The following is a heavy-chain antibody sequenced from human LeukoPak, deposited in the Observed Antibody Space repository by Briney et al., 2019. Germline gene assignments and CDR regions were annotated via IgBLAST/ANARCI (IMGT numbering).Heavy chain of an antibody. CDR3: AKLLETYYYDSSGYYY. D-gene: IGHD3-22*01. CDR1: GFTFSSYA. CDR2: ISGSGGST. V-gene: IGHV3-23*01. Sequence: GGSLRLSCAASGFTFSSYAMSWVRQAPGKGLEWVSAISGSGGSTYYADSVKGRFTISRDNSKNTLYLQMNSLRAEDTAVYHCAKLLETYYYDSSGYYYWGQGTLVTVSS. J-gene: IGHJ4*02.